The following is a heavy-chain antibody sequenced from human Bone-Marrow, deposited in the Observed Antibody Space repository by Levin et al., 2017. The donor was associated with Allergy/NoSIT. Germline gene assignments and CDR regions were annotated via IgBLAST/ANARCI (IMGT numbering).Heavy chain of an antibody. J-gene: IGHJ5*02. V-gene: IGHV4-61*01. Sequence: PSETLSLTCTVSGGSVSAGNYYWTWIRQPPGKGLEWVAYIHHSGHTNSNPSLKSRVIMSLDPSKNQFSLSLTSVTAADTAVYYCVRDLRYSGNYFHNWFDPWGQGTLVTVSS. CDR2: IHHSGHT. CDR1: GGSVSAGNYY. D-gene: IGHD1-26*01. CDR3: VRDLRYSGNYFHNWFDP.